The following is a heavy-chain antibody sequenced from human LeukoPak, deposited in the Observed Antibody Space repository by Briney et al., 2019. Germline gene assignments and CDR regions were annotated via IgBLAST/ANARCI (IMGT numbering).Heavy chain of an antibody. V-gene: IGHV1-24*01. Sequence: GASVKVSCKVSGYTLTELSMHWVRQAPGKGLEWMGGFDPEDGETIYAQKFQGRVTMTEDTSTDTAYMELSSLRSEDTAVYYCATKSQDYRTNYYFDYWGQGTLVTVPS. CDR2: FDPEDGET. D-gene: IGHD4-11*01. CDR3: ATKSQDYRTNYYFDY. CDR1: GYTLTELS. J-gene: IGHJ4*02.